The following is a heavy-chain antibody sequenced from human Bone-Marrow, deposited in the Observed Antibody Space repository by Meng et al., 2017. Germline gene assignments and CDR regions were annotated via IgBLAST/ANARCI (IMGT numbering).Heavy chain of an antibody. V-gene: IGHV4-31*01. J-gene: IGHJ5*02. CDR2: IYYSGNT. Sequence: QVQLQGWGPGQVKPSQTLSLTCTVSGGSISSGGNYWSWIRQHSGKGLEWIGYIYYSGNTYYNPSLKSLVNISVDTSKNQFSLKVSSVTAADTAVYYCARGSTNWFDPWGQGILVTVSS. CDR3: ARGSTNWFDP. CDR1: GGSISSGGNY.